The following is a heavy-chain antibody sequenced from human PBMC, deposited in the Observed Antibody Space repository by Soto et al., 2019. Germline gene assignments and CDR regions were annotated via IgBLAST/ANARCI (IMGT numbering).Heavy chain of an antibody. CDR1: GFTFSIYV. CDR2: ISYDGNKK. D-gene: IGHD3-16*02. Sequence: QVQLAESGGGVVQPGRSLGLSCAASGFTFSIYVMHWVRQAPGKGLECVALISYDGNKKYYIDSVKGRFTISRDNSKNTRNLPRNSLRSDDTAVYYWARSRVGEVIVRGYNYGMDVWGHGTTVTGSS. J-gene: IGHJ6*02. V-gene: IGHV3-30*03. CDR3: ARSRVGEVIVRGYNYGMDV.